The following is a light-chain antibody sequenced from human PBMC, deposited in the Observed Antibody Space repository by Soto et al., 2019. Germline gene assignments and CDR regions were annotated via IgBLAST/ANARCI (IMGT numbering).Light chain of an antibody. J-gene: IGKJ5*01. CDR1: QSVGGS. CDR2: HTS. V-gene: IGKV3-20*01. Sequence: ETVLTQSPGTLSLSPGERATLSCRASQSVGGSLAWYQQRPGQAPRLLVYHTSNRATGIPDRFSASGSGTDFILTISRLEPGDFAVYYCQQYGSSPRTFGQGTRLEIK. CDR3: QQYGSSPRT.